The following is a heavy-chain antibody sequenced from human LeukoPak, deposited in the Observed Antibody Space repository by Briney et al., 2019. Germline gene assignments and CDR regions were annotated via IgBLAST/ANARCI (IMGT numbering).Heavy chain of an antibody. CDR3: ARGGGPLQSFDY. CDR1: GYSISSGYY. D-gene: IGHD4-11*01. Sequence: KPSETLSLTCTVSGYSISSGYYWGWIRQPPGKGLEWIGSIYHSGSTYYNPSLKSRVTISVDTSKNQFSLKLSSVTAAGTAVYYCARGGGPLQSFDYWGQGTLVTVSS. J-gene: IGHJ4*02. CDR2: IYHSGST. V-gene: IGHV4-38-2*02.